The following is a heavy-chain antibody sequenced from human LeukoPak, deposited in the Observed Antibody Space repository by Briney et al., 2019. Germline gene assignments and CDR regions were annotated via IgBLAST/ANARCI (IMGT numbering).Heavy chain of an antibody. Sequence: SETLSLTCTVSGGSVSSGSYYWSWIQQPPGKGLEWIGYIYYSGSTNYNPSLKSRVTISVDTSKNQFSLKLSSVTAADTAVYYCARDDPNYDFWSGYYFLSSWGQGTLVTVSS. J-gene: IGHJ5*02. CDR1: GGSVSSGSYY. V-gene: IGHV4-61*01. CDR3: ARDDPNYDFWSGYYFLSS. D-gene: IGHD3-3*01. CDR2: IYYSGST.